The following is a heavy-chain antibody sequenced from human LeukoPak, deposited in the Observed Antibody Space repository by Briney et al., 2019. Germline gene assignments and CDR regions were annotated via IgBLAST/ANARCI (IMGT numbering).Heavy chain of an antibody. Sequence: ASVKVSCKASGYTFTAYYFHWLRHAPGQGLEWMGWINPNSGGTNYAQKFQGRVTMTRDTSISTAYMELDRLSSDDTAVYFCARNGRGIYDYWGQGTPVTVSS. CDR1: GYTFTAYY. CDR2: INPNSGGT. CDR3: ARNGRGIYDY. D-gene: IGHD3-16*01. J-gene: IGHJ4*02. V-gene: IGHV1-2*02.